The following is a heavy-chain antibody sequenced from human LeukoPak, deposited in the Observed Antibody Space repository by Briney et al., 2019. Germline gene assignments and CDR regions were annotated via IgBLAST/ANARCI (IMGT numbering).Heavy chain of an antibody. CDR3: ARHFFDWFRMKWFDP. Sequence: PSETLSLTCAVYGESFSGYYWSWIRQPPGKGLEWIGEINHSGSTSYNPSLKSRVTISADTSENQFSLKLSSVTAADTAVYYCARHFFDWFRMKWFDPWGQGTLVTVSS. J-gene: IGHJ5*02. CDR2: INHSGST. V-gene: IGHV4-34*01. D-gene: IGHD3-9*01. CDR1: GESFSGYY.